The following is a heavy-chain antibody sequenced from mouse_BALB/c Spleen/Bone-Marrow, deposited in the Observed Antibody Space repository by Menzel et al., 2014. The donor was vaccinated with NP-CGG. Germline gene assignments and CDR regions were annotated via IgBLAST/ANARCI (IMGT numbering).Heavy chain of an antibody. D-gene: IGHD2-4*01. V-gene: IGHV5-6*02. Sequence: EVKLQESGGDLVKPGGSLKLSCAASGFTFSNYGMSWVRQIPDKRLEWVATISSGGTYTFYPDSVKGRFTISRDNTKNTLTLQMTRQKSEDTAMYYCARRRDYDYVDYWGQGTTLTVSS. J-gene: IGHJ2*01. CDR3: ARRRDYDYVDY. CDR1: GFTFSNYG. CDR2: ISSGGTYT.